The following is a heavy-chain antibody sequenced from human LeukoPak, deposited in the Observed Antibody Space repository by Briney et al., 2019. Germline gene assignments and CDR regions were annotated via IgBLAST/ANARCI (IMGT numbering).Heavy chain of an antibody. V-gene: IGHV4-30-4*01. CDR2: IYYSGST. Sequence: SQTLSLTCTVPGGSISSGDYYWSWIRHPPGKGLEWIGYIYYSGSTYYNPSLKSRVTISVDTSKNQFSLKLSSVTAADTAVYYCASFYQAYYFDYWGQGTLVTVSS. J-gene: IGHJ4*02. CDR3: ASFYQAYYFDY. D-gene: IGHD2-21*01. CDR1: GGSISSGDYY.